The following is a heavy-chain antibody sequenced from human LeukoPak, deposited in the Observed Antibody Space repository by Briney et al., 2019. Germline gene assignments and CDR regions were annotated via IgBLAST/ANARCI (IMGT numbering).Heavy chain of an antibody. J-gene: IGHJ6*03. D-gene: IGHD5-24*01. V-gene: IGHV4-34*01. Sequence: NTSETLSLTCAVYGGSFSGYYWSWIRQPPGKGLEWIGEINHSGSTNYNPPLKSRVTISVDTPKNQFSMKLSSVTAADTAVYYCARQKKGATNYYMDVWGKGTTVTVSS. CDR1: GGSFSGYY. CDR3: ARQKKGATNYYMDV. CDR2: INHSGST.